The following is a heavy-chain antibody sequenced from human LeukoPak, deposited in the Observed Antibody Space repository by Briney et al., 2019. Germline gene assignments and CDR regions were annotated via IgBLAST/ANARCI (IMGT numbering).Heavy chain of an antibody. D-gene: IGHD2-2*01. V-gene: IGHV4-30-4*08. CDR1: GGSISSGDYY. CDR2: IYYSGST. Sequence: SETLSLTCTVSGGSISSGDYYWSWIRQPPGKGLEWIGNIYYSGSTYYNPSLKSRVTISVDTSKNQFSLKLSSVTAADTAVYYCARGTNIVVVPAALPNWFDPWGQGTLVTVSS. J-gene: IGHJ5*02. CDR3: ARGTNIVVVPAALPNWFDP.